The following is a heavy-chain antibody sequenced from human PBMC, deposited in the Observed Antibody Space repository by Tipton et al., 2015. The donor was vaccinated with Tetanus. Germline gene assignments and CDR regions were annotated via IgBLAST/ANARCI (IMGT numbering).Heavy chain of an antibody. CDR2: INHSGST. Sequence: TLSLTCAVYGGSFSGYYWSWIRQPPGKGLEWIGEINHSGSTNYNPSLKSRVTISVDTSKNQFSLKLSSVTAADTAVYYCARVYCSGGSCYDGWGDWGQGSLFTVSS. D-gene: IGHD2-15*01. CDR3: ARVYCSGGSCYDGWGD. J-gene: IGHJ4*02. V-gene: IGHV4-34*01. CDR1: GGSFSGYY.